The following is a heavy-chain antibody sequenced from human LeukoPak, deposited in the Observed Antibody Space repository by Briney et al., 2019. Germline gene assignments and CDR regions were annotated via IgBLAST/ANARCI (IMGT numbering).Heavy chain of an antibody. CDR1: GGSISSYY. CDR3: AGHQGGATRQDFDY. D-gene: IGHD1-26*01. V-gene: IGHV4-59*08. Sequence: SETLSLTCTVSGGSISSYYWGWIRQPPGKGLEWIGYIYYSGSTNYNPSLKSRVTISLDTSKNQFSLKLSSVTAADTAVYYCAGHQGGATRQDFDYWGQGTLVTVSS. CDR2: IYYSGST. J-gene: IGHJ4*02.